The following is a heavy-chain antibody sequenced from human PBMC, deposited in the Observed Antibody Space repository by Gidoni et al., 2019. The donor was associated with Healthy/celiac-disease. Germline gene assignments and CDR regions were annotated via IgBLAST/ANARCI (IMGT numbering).Heavy chain of an antibody. CDR1: GFTFDDYA. CDR3: AKDNAEQLGFDY. J-gene: IGHJ4*02. D-gene: IGHD6-6*01. CDR2: ISWNSGSI. Sequence: EVQLVESGGGLVQPGRSLRLSCAASGFTFDDYAMHWVRQAPGKGLEWVSGISWNSGSIGYADSVKVRFTISRDNAKNSLYLQMNSLRAEDTALYYCAKDNAEQLGFDYWGQGTLVTVSS. V-gene: IGHV3-9*01.